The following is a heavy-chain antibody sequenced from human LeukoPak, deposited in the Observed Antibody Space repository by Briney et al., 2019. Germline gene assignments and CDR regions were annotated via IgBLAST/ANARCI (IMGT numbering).Heavy chain of an antibody. Sequence: ASVKVSCKASGYTFTGYYTHWVRQAPGQGLEWTGWINPNSGGTNYAQKFQGRVTMTRDTSISTAYMELNRLRSDDTAVYYCARGGEVAVAGNALDSWGQGTLVTISS. CDR2: INPNSGGT. CDR1: GYTFTGYY. CDR3: ARGGEVAVAGNALDS. V-gene: IGHV1-2*02. J-gene: IGHJ4*02. D-gene: IGHD6-19*01.